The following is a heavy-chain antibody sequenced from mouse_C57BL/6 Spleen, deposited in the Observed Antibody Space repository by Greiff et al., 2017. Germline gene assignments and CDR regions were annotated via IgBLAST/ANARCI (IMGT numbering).Heavy chain of an antibody. Sequence: VKLQESGPELVKPGASVKISCKASGYAFSSSWMNWVKQRPGKGLEWIGRIYPGDGDTNYNGKFKGKATLTADKSSSTAYMQLSSLTSEDSAVYFCANPQLRLLGFAYWGQGTLVTVSA. CDR3: ANPQLRLLGFAY. CDR2: IYPGDGDT. D-gene: IGHD3-2*02. CDR1: GYAFSSSW. V-gene: IGHV1-82*01. J-gene: IGHJ3*01.